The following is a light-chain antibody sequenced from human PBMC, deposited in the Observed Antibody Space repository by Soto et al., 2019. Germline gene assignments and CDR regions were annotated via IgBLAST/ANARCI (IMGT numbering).Light chain of an antibody. Sequence: DIQMTQSPSSLSASVGDRVTITCRASPDINNFLAWYQHKPGKVPKLLIYAASTLQSGVPSRFSGSGSGTDFTLTISSLQPEDVATYYCQRYNTAPWTFGQGTKVEIK. CDR2: AAS. V-gene: IGKV1-27*01. CDR1: PDINNF. CDR3: QRYNTAPWT. J-gene: IGKJ1*01.